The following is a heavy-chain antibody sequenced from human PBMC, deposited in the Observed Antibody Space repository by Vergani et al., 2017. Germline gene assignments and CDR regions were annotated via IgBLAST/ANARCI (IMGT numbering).Heavy chain of an antibody. CDR3: AEGHSYFDY. Sequence: QVQLQESGPGLVKPSETLSLTCTVSGGSISSYYWSWIRQPPGKGLEWLGYIYYSGSTNYNPSLKSRVTISVDTSKNQFSLKLSSVTAADTAVYYCAEGHSYFDYWGQGTLVTVAS. J-gene: IGHJ4*02. D-gene: IGHD1-26*01. V-gene: IGHV4-59*01. CDR1: GGSISSYY. CDR2: IYYSGST.